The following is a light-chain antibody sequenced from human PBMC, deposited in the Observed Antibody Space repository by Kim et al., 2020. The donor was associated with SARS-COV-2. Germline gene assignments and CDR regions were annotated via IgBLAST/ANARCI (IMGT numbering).Light chain of an antibody. CDR2: DAS. J-gene: IGKJ5*01. CDR1: QSVSSY. CDR3: QQRSNWPIT. V-gene: IGKV3-11*01. Sequence: LSPGERATPSCRASQSVSSYLAWYQQRPGQAPRLLIYDASNRATGIPARFSGSGSWTDFTLTISSLEPEDSAVYYCQQRSNWPITFGQGTRLEIK.